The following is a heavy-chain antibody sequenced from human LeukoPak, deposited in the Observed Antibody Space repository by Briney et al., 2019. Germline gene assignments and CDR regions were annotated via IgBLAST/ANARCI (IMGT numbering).Heavy chain of an antibody. CDR2: ISDSGST. CDR1: GASISSGGTF. D-gene: IGHD2-15*01. Sequence: SETLSLTCTVSGASISSGGTFWTWIRQHPGKGLEWIAYISDSGSTYYHPSLKSRGTISEDTSKNQFSLKLSSVTAADTAVYYCARGWDTPRSWGQGTLVTVSS. V-gene: IGHV4-31*03. J-gene: IGHJ5*02. CDR3: ARGWDTPRS.